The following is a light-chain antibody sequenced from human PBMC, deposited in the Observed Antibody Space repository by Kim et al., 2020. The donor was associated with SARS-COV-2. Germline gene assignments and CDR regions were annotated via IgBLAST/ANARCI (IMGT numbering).Light chain of an antibody. V-gene: IGKV3-11*01. CDR1: QSVSSY. CDR2: AAS. J-gene: IGKJ4*01. CDR3: QQRSNWPGT. Sequence: LSPGEIATLSCRASQSVSSYLAWYQQKPGQAPRLLIYAASNRATGIPARFSGSGSGTDFTLTISGLEPEDFAVYYCQQRSNWPGTFGGGTKVDIK.